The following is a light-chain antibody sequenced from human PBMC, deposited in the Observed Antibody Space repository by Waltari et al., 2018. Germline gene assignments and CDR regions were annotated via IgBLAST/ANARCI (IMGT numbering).Light chain of an antibody. CDR3: QVWDSSTAV. CDR1: NIGGKN. V-gene: IGLV3-9*01. CDR2: RDK. J-gene: IGLJ7*01. Sequence: SYDLTQPLSVSVALGQTARITCGGNNIGGKNVPWYQPKPGQAPLLVIYRDKNRPSRIPDRFSGSNSENTATLTITGAQGADEADYYCQVWDSSTAVFGGGTQLTVL.